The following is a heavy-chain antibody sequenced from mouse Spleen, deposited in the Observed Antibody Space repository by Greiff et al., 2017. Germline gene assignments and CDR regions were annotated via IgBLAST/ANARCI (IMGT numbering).Heavy chain of an antibody. V-gene: IGHV1-20*02. Sequence: VQLKQSGPELVKPGASVKISCKASGYSFTGYFMNWVMQSHGKSLEWIGRINPYNGDTFYNQKFKGKATLTVDKSSSTAHMELRSLASEDSAVYYCAREHYYGPYWYFDVWGAGTTVTVSS. J-gene: IGHJ1*01. D-gene: IGHD1-2*01. CDR1: GYSFTGYF. CDR2: INPYNGDT. CDR3: AREHYYGPYWYFDV.